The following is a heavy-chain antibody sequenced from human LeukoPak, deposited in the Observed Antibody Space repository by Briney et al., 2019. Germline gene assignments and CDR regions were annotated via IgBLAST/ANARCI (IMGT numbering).Heavy chain of an antibody. CDR3: VREWRGSGYFAY. D-gene: IGHD3-22*01. V-gene: IGHV4-59*01. Sequence: SETLSLTCTVSGDSMNNYYWSWIRQPPGKGLQWIAYIYYSGSTDYNPSLKSRVTISVDTSKNQFSLKLSSVTAADTAVYYCVREWRGSGYFAYWGQGTLVTVSS. CDR2: IYYSGST. J-gene: IGHJ4*02. CDR1: GDSMNNYY.